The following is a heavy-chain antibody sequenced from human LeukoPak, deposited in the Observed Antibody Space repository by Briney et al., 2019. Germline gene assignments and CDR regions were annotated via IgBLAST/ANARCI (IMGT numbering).Heavy chain of an antibody. CDR3: VKPSYASGGPGRRAFDY. CDR2: ISGISGGSGGRT. D-gene: IGHD3-10*01. J-gene: IGHJ4*02. V-gene: IGHV3-23*01. Sequence: PGGSLRLSCATSGFIFNDYDMNWVRQAPGKALEWVSTISGISGGSGGRTSYADSVKGRFTISRDNSKNTVYLQLKGLRADDTALYYCVKPSYASGGPGRRAFDYWGQGTLVTVSS. CDR1: GFIFNDYD.